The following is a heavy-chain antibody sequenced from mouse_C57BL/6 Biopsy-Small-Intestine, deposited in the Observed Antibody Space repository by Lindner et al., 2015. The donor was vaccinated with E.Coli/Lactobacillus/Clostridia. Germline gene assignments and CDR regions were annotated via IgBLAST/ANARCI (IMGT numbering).Heavy chain of an antibody. CDR2: MKPNSGKI. V-gene: IGHV1S14*01. CDR1: GYTFTRYD. Sequence: SVKVSCKASGYTFTRYDIQWVRQVAGQGLEWMGWMKPNSGKIGYAQKFQGRVTMTRNTSISTAYMELSSLRSEDTAVYYCAREGLVSSYGDGDYIRYYYYGMDVWGQGTAVTVSS. J-gene: IGHJ4*01. D-gene: IGHD2-3*01. CDR3: AREGLVSSYGDGDYIRYYYYGMDV.